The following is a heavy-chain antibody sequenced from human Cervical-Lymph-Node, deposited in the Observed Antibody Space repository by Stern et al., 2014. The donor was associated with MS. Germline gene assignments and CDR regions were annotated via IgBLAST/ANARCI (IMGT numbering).Heavy chain of an antibody. CDR3: TRESILRYFDWMG. V-gene: IGHV4-39*02. CDR2: TYYSGST. Sequence: VQLVESGPGLVKPSETLSLTCTVSGGSISSNNYNWGWIRQSPGKGLEWIGNTYYSGSTSNNPSLKSRVTMSVDTSKNQFSLKLTSVSAADTAVYYCTRESILRYFDWMGWGQGTLVTVSS. J-gene: IGHJ4*02. CDR1: GGSISSNNYN. D-gene: IGHD3-9*01.